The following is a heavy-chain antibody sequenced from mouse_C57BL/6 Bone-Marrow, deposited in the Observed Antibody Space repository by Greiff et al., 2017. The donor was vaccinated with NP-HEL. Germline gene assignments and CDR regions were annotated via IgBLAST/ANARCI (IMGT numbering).Heavy chain of an antibody. J-gene: IGHJ3*01. CDR3: ARVPYYYGAWFAY. CDR1: GFTFSSYA. CDR2: ISDGGSYT. D-gene: IGHD1-1*01. V-gene: IGHV5-4*01. Sequence: DVHLVESGGGLVKPGGSLKLSCAASGFTFSSYAMSWVRQTPEKRLEWVATISDGGSYTYYPDNVKGRFTISRDNAKNNLYLQMSHLKSEDTAMYYCARVPYYYGAWFAYWGQGTLVTVSA.